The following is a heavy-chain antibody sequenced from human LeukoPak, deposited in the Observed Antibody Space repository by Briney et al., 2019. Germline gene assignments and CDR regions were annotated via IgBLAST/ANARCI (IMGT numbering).Heavy chain of an antibody. CDR1: GGSISSYY. J-gene: IGHJ3*02. Sequence: SETLSLTCTVSGGSISSYYWSWIRQSPGKGLEWIGYIYYSGSTNYNPSLKSRVTISVDTSKNQFSLKLSSVTAADTAVYYCARGYSNHAFDIWGQGTMVTVSS. V-gene: IGHV4-59*01. D-gene: IGHD4-11*01. CDR2: IYYSGST. CDR3: ARGYSNHAFDI.